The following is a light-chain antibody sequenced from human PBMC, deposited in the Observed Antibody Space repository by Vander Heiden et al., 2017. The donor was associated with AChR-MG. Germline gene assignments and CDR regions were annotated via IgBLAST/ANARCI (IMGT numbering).Light chain of an antibody. CDR2: DVS. CDR1: SSDVGGYNY. V-gene: IGLV2-14*01. Sequence: QSPLTQPASVSGSPGQSITISCPGTSSDVGGYNYVSWYQQHPGKAPKLMIYDVSKRPSGVSNRFSGSKSGNTASLTISGLQAEDEADYYCSSYTSSSTLVVFGGGTKLTGL. CDR3: SSYTSSSTLVV. J-gene: IGLJ2*01.